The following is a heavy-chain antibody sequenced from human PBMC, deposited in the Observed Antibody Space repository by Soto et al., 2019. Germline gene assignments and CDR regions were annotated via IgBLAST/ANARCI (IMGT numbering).Heavy chain of an antibody. J-gene: IGHJ6*02. V-gene: IGHV3-23*01. CDR3: AMLNSGSYSYHGMDV. CDR2: ISGSGGNT. CDR1: GFTFSSYA. D-gene: IGHD1-26*01. Sequence: EVQLLESGGDLVQPGGSLRLSCAASGFTFSSYAMNWVRQAPGKGLEWVSAISGSGGNTFYADSVKGRFTISRDNSKNTLCLQMHSLRAEDTAIYYCAMLNSGSYSYHGMDVWGQGTTVNVSS.